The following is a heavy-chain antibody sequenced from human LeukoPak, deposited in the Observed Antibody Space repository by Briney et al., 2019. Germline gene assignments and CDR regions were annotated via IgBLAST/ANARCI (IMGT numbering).Heavy chain of an antibody. Sequence: SETLSLTCTVSGGSISSYYWSWIRQPPGKGLEWIGHIYYSGSTNYNPSLKSRVTISVDTSKNQFSLNLSSVTAADTAVYYCARAGAADDILTGYVDYWGQGTLVTVSS. D-gene: IGHD3-9*01. CDR3: ARAGAADDILTGYVDY. V-gene: IGHV4-59*01. CDR2: IYYSGST. CDR1: GGSISSYY. J-gene: IGHJ4*02.